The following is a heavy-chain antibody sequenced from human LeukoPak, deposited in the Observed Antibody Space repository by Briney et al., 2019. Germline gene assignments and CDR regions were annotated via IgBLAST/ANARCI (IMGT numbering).Heavy chain of an antibody. CDR1: GFSFDEYG. CDR2: INWNGATT. J-gene: IGHJ4*02. CDR3: ARYYDSSGGPFDY. V-gene: IGHV3-20*04. D-gene: IGHD3-22*01. Sequence: GGSLRLSCAASGFSFDEYGMSWVRQAPGKGLEWVSGINWNGATTNYADSVKGRFTISRDNAKNSLYLQVNSLRAEDTAFYYCARYYDSSGGPFDYWGQGALVSVSS.